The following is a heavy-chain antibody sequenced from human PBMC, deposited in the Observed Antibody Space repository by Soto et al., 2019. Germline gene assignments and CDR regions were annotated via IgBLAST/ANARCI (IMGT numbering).Heavy chain of an antibody. J-gene: IGHJ4*02. CDR1: GFTFSNYA. Sequence: PGGSLRLSCAASGFTFSNYAMNWVRQAPGRGLEWVSGISDGGGYTYYADSVKGRFTISRDNSKNTLYLQMTSLGAEDTAVYHCAKDHFGSGSYRFDYWGQGTLVTVSS. V-gene: IGHV3-23*01. CDR2: ISDGGGYT. CDR3: AKDHFGSGSYRFDY. D-gene: IGHD3-10*01.